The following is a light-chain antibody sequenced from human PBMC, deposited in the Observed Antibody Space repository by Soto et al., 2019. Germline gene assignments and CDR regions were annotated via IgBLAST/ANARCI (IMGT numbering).Light chain of an antibody. CDR3: QQYNKWPRT. CDR1: QSVSSSY. CDR2: GAS. J-gene: IGKJ1*01. V-gene: IGKV3-15*01. Sequence: VLTPSPGTLSLSPGARATLSCRASQSVSSSYLAWYQQKPGQAPRLLMYGASTRATGIPARFSGSGSGTEFTLTISSLQSEDFAVYYCQQYNKWPRTFGQGTKVDIK.